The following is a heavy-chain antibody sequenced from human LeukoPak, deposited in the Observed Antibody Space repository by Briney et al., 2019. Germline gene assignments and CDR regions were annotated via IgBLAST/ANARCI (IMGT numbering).Heavy chain of an antibody. Sequence: PGGSLRLSCAASGFTFNYFWMLCVRHVPGKGPVCVSGINNDGTATYYADSVKGRFTISRDNAKNTVYLQMNGLRADDTSVYFCATVSEYWGQGTLVTVSS. CDR1: GFTFNYFW. J-gene: IGHJ4*02. V-gene: IGHV3-74*01. CDR2: INNDGTAT. CDR3: ATVSEY.